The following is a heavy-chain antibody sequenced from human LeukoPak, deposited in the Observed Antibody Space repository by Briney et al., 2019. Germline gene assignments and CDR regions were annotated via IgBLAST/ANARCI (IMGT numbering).Heavy chain of an antibody. CDR1: GGSISSYY. CDR3: ARASQRWLQFGDLVYMDV. CDR2: IYYSGST. V-gene: IGHV4-59*01. Sequence: PSETLSLTCTVSGGSISSYYWSWIRQPPGKGLEWIGYIYYSGSTNYNPSLKSRVTISVDTSKNQFSLKLSSVTAADTAVYYCARASQRWLQFGDLVYMDVWGKGTTVTVSS. D-gene: IGHD5-24*01. J-gene: IGHJ6*03.